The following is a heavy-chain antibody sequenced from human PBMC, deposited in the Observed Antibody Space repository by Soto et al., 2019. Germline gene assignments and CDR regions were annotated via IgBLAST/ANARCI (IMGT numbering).Heavy chain of an antibody. D-gene: IGHD6-19*01. Sequence: QVQLVQSGAEVKKPGASVKVSCKTSGYTFTGYYIHWIRQAPGQGLEWMGWINPNRGDTNYSQDFQGRVTMTSDTSFTTAYVELTRLRSDDTAVYYCARREQWLENFDYWGQGTLVTVSS. CDR2: INPNRGDT. J-gene: IGHJ4*02. CDR3: ARREQWLENFDY. CDR1: GYTFTGYY. V-gene: IGHV1-2*02.